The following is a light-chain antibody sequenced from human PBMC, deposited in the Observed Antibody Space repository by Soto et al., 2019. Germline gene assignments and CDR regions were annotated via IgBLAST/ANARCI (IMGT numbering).Light chain of an antibody. Sequence: DIQMTQSPSSLPASIGDKVTITCRASQAISTYLNWYQQKPGKAPKLLIYAASSLENGVASRFSGSGSGTDFTLTISSLQPEDFATFYCQQSYKIPFTFGQGTKLEI. CDR1: QAISTY. J-gene: IGKJ2*01. V-gene: IGKV1-39*01. CDR2: AAS. CDR3: QQSYKIPFT.